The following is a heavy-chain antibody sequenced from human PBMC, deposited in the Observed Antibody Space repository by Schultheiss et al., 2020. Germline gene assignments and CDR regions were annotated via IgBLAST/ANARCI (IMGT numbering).Heavy chain of an antibody. CDR3: ARLRITMVRGVLHHYYGMDV. CDR1: GGSISSYY. J-gene: IGHJ6*02. Sequence: SETLSLTCTVSGGSISSYYWSWIRQHPGKGLEWIGYIYYSGSTYYNPSLKSRVTISVDTSKNQFSLKLSSVTAADTAVYYCARLRITMVRGVLHHYYGMDVWGQGTTVTVSS. D-gene: IGHD3-10*01. CDR2: IYYSGST. V-gene: IGHV4-59*08.